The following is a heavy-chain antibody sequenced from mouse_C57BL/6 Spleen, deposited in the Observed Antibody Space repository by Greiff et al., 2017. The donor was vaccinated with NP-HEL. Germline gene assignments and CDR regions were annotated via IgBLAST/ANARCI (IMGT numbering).Heavy chain of an antibody. CDR2: INPNNGGT. D-gene: IGHD1-1*01. Sequence: EVQLQQSGPELVKPGASVKIPCKASGYTFTDYNMDWVKQSHGKSLEWIGDINPNNGGTIYNQKFKGKATLTVDKSSSTAYMELRSLTSEDTAVYYCARWHYYYGSSYGDYWGQGTTLTVSS. V-gene: IGHV1-18*01. J-gene: IGHJ2*01. CDR3: ARWHYYYGSSYGDY. CDR1: GYTFTDYN.